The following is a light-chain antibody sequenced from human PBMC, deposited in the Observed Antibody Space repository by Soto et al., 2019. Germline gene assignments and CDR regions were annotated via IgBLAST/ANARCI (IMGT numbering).Light chain of an antibody. Sequence: EIVMTQSPATLSVSPGERANLSCRASQSVSSNLAWYQQKPGQAHRLLIYGASTSATGIPARFSGSGSGTEFTLTISSLQSEDFAVYYCQQYHNWPPRTFGQRTKVEIK. J-gene: IGKJ1*01. V-gene: IGKV3-15*01. CDR2: GAS. CDR3: QQYHNWPPRT. CDR1: QSVSSN.